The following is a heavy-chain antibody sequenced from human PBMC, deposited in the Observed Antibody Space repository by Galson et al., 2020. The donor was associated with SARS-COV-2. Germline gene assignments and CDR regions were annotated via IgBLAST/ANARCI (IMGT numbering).Heavy chain of an antibody. Sequence: GESLKISCAASGFTFSSYAMHWVRQASGKGLEWVAVISYDGSNKYYADSVKGRFTISRDNSKNTLYLQMNSLRAEDTAVYYCASPVAHSSGWATPYNDAFDIWGQGTMVTVSS. V-gene: IGHV3-30*04. CDR1: GFTFSSYA. CDR2: ISYDGSNK. D-gene: IGHD6-19*01. CDR3: ASPVAHSSGWATPYNDAFDI. J-gene: IGHJ3*02.